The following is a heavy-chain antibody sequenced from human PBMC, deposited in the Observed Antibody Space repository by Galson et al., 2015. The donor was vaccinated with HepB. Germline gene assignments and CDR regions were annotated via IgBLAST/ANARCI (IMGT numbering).Heavy chain of an antibody. CDR2: IFAGGGST. CDR1: GYTLTNYH. V-gene: IGHV1-46*01. CDR3: ARETPDTYYFDY. D-gene: IGHD2-15*01. J-gene: IGHJ4*02. Sequence: SVKVSCKASGYTLTNYHFHWVRQAPGQGPEWMGKIFAGGGSTRYAERFQGRVTLTRDSSTSTIYMDVSSLRSDDTAVYYCARETPDTYYFDYWGQGTLVTVSS.